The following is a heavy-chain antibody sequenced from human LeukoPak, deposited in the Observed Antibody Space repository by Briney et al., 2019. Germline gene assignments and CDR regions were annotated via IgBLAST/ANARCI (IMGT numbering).Heavy chain of an antibody. Sequence: GGSLRLSCAASGFTFSGYWMTWVRQAPGKGLVWVSRIDIDGGTGYADSVKGRFTISRDNAKNTVELQMNDLRAEDTALYYCARDMNYNLDFWGQGTLVTVSS. CDR3: ARDMNYNLDF. J-gene: IGHJ4*02. V-gene: IGHV3-74*01. CDR1: GFTFSGYW. CDR2: IDIDGGT. D-gene: IGHD1-1*01.